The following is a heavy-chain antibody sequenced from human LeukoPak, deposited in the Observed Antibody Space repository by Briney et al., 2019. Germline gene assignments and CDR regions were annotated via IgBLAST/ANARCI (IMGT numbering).Heavy chain of an antibody. CDR3: AARDYYDSSGYN. D-gene: IGHD3-22*01. J-gene: IGHJ4*02. CDR1: GYTFTSYG. Sequence: ASVKVSCKASGYTFTSYGISWVRQAPGQGLEWMGWISAYNGNTNYAQKLQGRVTMTTDTSTSTAYMELRSLRSDDTAVYYCAARDYYDSSGYNWGQGALVTVSS. CDR2: ISAYNGNT. V-gene: IGHV1-18*01.